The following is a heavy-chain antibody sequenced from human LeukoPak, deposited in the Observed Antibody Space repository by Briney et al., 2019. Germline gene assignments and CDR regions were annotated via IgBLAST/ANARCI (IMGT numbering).Heavy chain of an antibody. CDR1: GGSISSYY. Sequence: SETLSLTCTVSGGSISSYYWSWIRQPAGKGLEWIGYIYYSGSTNYNPSLKSRVTISVDTFKNQFSLKLSSVTAADTAVYYCARDCLGSGYCYWGQGTLVTVSS. CDR3: ARDCLGSGYCY. J-gene: IGHJ4*02. CDR2: IYYSGST. V-gene: IGHV4-59*01. D-gene: IGHD3-22*01.